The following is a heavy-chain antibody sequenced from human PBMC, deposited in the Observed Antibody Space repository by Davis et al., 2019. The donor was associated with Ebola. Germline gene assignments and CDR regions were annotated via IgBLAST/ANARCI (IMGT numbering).Heavy chain of an antibody. CDR2: ISWNSISI. Sequence: PGGSLRLSCAASGITFNNYAMHWVRQAPGKGLEWASGISWNSISIGYADSVKGRFTISRDNANHSLYLQMNSLRPEDTALYYCVKVQWSAPYCYYGMDVWGQGTTVTVSS. V-gene: IGHV3-9*01. D-gene: IGHD2-8*01. CDR1: GITFNNYA. CDR3: VKVQWSAPYCYYGMDV. J-gene: IGHJ6*02.